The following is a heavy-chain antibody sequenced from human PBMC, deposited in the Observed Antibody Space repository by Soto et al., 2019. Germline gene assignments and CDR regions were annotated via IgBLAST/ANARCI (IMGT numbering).Heavy chain of an antibody. CDR2: IYYSGST. Sequence: SETLSLTCTVSGGSISSSSYYWGWIRQPPGKGLEWIGSIYYSGSTYYNPSLKSRVTISVDTSKNQFSLKLSSVTAADTAVYYCARTVRYDRGDAFDIWGQGTMVTVSS. J-gene: IGHJ3*02. D-gene: IGHD3-22*01. CDR3: ARTVRYDRGDAFDI. V-gene: IGHV4-39*01. CDR1: GGSISSSSYY.